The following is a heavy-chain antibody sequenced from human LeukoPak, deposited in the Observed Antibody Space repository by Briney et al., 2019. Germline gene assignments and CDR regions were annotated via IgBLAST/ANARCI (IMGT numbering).Heavy chain of an antibody. V-gene: IGHV3-30-3*01. CDR3: ARVPQIVVVIDY. D-gene: IGHD3-22*01. Sequence: GGSLRLSCAASGFTFSSYAMHWVRQAPGKGLEWVAVISYDGSNKYYADSVKGRFTISRDNSKNTLYLQMNSLRAEDTAVYYCARVPQIVVVIDYWGQGTLVTVSS. J-gene: IGHJ4*02. CDR2: ISYDGSNK. CDR1: GFTFSSYA.